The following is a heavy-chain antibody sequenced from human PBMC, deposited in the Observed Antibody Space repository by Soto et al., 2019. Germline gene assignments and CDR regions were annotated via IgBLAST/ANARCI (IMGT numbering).Heavy chain of an antibody. CDR1: GFTFSDYY. CDR3: ARDKYSRTSGTTFDH. Sequence: GGSLRLSCAASGFTFSDYYMSWIRQAPGKGLEWVAYISSSGSTTYYADSVKGRFTISRDNTKNSLYLQMNSLGAGDTAIYYCARDKYSRTSGTTFDHWGQGNLVTVSS. CDR2: ISSSGSTT. D-gene: IGHD6-6*01. V-gene: IGHV3-11*01. J-gene: IGHJ4*02.